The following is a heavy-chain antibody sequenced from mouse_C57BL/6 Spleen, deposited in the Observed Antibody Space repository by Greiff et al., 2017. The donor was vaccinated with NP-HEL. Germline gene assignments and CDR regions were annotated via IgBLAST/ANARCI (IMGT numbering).Heavy chain of an antibody. Sequence: EVQVVESGGDLVKPGGSLKLSCAASGFTFSSYGMSWVRQTPDKRLEWVATISSGGSYTYYPDSVKGRFTISRDNAKNTLYLQMSSLKSEDTAMYYCASLTGTLDYWGQGTTLTVSS. CDR1: GFTFSSYG. V-gene: IGHV5-6*01. CDR2: ISSGGSYT. CDR3: ASLTGTLDY. D-gene: IGHD4-1*01. J-gene: IGHJ2*01.